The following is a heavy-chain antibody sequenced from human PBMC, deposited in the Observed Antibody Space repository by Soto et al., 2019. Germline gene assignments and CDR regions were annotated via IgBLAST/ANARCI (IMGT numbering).Heavy chain of an antibody. J-gene: IGHJ4*02. CDR2: IYYSGST. D-gene: IGHD2-2*01. CDR1: GGSISSYY. Sequence: QVQLQESGPGLVKPSETLSLTCTVSGGSISSYYWSWIRQPPGKGLEWIGYIYYSGSTNYNPSLKSRVTISVDRSKNQFSLKLSSVTAADTAVYYCARLDCSSTSCLYDFDYWGQGTLVTVSS. V-gene: IGHV4-59*01. CDR3: ARLDCSSTSCLYDFDY.